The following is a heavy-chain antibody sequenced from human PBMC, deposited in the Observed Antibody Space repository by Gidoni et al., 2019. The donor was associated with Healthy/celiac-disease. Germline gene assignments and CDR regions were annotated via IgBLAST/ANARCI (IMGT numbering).Heavy chain of an antibody. D-gene: IGHD4-17*01. CDR1: GFTFSSYG. J-gene: IGHJ6*02. Sequence: QVQLVESGGGVVQPGRSLRLSCAASGFTFSSYGMHWVRQAPGKGLGWVAVIWYDGSNKYYADSVKGRFTISRDNSKNTLYLQMNSLRAEDTAVYYCARYGARVYYYYYGMDVWGQGTTVTVSS. CDR2: IWYDGSNK. V-gene: IGHV3-33*01. CDR3: ARYGARVYYYYYGMDV.